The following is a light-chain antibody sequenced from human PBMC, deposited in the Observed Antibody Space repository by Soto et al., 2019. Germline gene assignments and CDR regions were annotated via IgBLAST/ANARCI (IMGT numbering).Light chain of an antibody. CDR3: QQYAGLPRT. CDR2: GAS. CDR1: QSVIRSS. J-gene: IGKJ1*01. Sequence: EIVLTQSPGTLSLSPGERATLSCRASQSVIRSSLAWFQQLPGQAPRLLIYGASNRFTGIPERFRGSGSGTDFTLTISRLEPEDFAVYYCQQYAGLPRTFGQGTKVEVK. V-gene: IGKV3-20*01.